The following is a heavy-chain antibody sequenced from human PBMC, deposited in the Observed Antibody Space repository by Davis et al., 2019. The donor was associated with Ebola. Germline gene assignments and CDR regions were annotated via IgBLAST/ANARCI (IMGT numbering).Heavy chain of an antibody. CDR2: IWYDGSNE. Sequence: PGGSLRLSCAASGFTFNNYAMTWVRQAPGKGLEWVAVIWYDGSNEDYADSVKGRFTISRDNSKNTLYLQMNSLRAEDTAVYYCARDHYDSSAHNWFDPWGQGTLVTVSS. J-gene: IGHJ5*02. D-gene: IGHD3-22*01. CDR1: GFTFNNYA. CDR3: ARDHYDSSAHNWFDP. V-gene: IGHV3-33*08.